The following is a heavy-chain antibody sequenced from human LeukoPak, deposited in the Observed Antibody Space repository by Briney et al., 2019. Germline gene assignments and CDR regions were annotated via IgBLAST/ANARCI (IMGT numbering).Heavy chain of an antibody. CDR1: GGSISSSDYY. V-gene: IGHV4-39*07. J-gene: IGHJ5*02. CDR2: IYYSGNT. CDR3: ARRLGYLGSWFDP. D-gene: IGHD3-10*01. Sequence: PSETLSLTCTVSGGSISSSDYYWGWIRQPPGKGLEWIGTIYYSGNTYYNPSLKSRVTISVDTSKNQFSLKLSSVTAADTAVYYCARRLGYLGSWFDPWGQGTLVTVSS.